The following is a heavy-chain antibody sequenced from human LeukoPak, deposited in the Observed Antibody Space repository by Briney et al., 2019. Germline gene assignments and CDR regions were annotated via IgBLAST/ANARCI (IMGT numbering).Heavy chain of an antibody. D-gene: IGHD1-26*01. CDR1: GYTFTDYY. CDR3: STGRERQSDY. CDR2: ISPSGSST. V-gene: IGHV1-46*03. Sequence: ASVKVSCKASGYTFTDYYIHWVRQAPGQGLEWMGIISPSGSSTTYAQEFQGRVSMTRDTSISTAYMELSSLRSDDTAVYYCSTGRERQSDYWGQGTLLTVSS. J-gene: IGHJ4*02.